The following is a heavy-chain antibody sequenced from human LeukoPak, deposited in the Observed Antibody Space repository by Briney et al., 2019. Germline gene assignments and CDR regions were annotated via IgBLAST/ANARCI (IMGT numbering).Heavy chain of an antibody. CDR3: AREGVAVAGTPSGY. J-gene: IGHJ4*02. V-gene: IGHV4-38-2*02. D-gene: IGHD6-19*01. CDR1: GYSISSGYY. CDR2: IYHRGST. Sequence: PSETLSLTCAVSGYSISSGYYWGWIRPPPGKGLEWIGSIYHRGSTYYNPSLKSRVTISVDTSKNQFSLKLSSVTAADTAVYYCAREGVAVAGTPSGYWGQGTLVTVSS.